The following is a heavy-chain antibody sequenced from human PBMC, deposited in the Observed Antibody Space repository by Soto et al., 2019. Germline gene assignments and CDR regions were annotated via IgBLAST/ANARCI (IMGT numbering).Heavy chain of an antibody. CDR1: GGSISSYY. D-gene: IGHD6-13*01. Sequence: SETLSLTCTVSGGSISSYYWSWIRQPPGKGLEWIGYIYYSGSTNYNPSLKSRVTISVETSKNQFSLKLSSVTAADTAVYYCARRISRSWYGDAFDIWGQGTMVTV. CDR3: ARRISRSWYGDAFDI. V-gene: IGHV4-59*01. J-gene: IGHJ3*02. CDR2: IYYSGST.